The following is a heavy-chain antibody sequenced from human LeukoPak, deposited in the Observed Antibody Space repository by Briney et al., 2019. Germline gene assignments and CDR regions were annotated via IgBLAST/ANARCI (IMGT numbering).Heavy chain of an antibody. D-gene: IGHD6-19*01. CDR3: ASTPKGLVRGLYYFDY. CDR2: ISGSGGST. Sequence: GPFLRLSCAASGSTFSIYAMSWVRQAPGNGLAWVSAISGSGGSTYYADSVKGRFTISRDNSKNTLYLQMNSLRAEDTAVYYCASTPKGLVRGLYYFDYWGQGTLVTVSS. CDR1: GSTFSIYA. J-gene: IGHJ4*02. V-gene: IGHV3-23*01.